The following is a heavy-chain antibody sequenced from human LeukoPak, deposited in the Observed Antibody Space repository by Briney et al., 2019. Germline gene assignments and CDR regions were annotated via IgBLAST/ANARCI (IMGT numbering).Heavy chain of an antibody. Sequence: GGSLRLSCVVSGFTFSNYEMNWVRQAPGKGLEWVSYISSSGSTTYYADSVKGRFTISRDNAKNSLYLQMHSLRAEDTAVYYCARDYDEDYWGQGTLVTVSS. CDR2: ISSSGSTT. D-gene: IGHD5-12*01. CDR3: ARDYDEDY. J-gene: IGHJ4*02. CDR1: GFTFSNYE. V-gene: IGHV3-48*03.